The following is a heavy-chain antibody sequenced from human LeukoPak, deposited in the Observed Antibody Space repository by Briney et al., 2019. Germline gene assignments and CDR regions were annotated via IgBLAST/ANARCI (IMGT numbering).Heavy chain of an antibody. CDR3: AKPGYSSGWYGWYFDL. CDR1: GFTFSSYG. CDR2: ISGSGGST. D-gene: IGHD6-19*01. V-gene: IGHV3-23*01. Sequence: PGGTLRLSCAASGFTFSSYGMSWVRQAPGRGLEWVSAISGSGGSTYYADSVKGRFTISRDNSKNTLYLQMNSLRAEDTAVYYCAKPGYSSGWYGWYFDLWGRGTLVTVSS. J-gene: IGHJ2*01.